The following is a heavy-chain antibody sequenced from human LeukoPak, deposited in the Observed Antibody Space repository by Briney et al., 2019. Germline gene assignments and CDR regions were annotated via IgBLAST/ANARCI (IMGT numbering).Heavy chain of an antibody. CDR2: ISSNGGST. V-gene: IGHV3-64*01. J-gene: IGHJ6*02. D-gene: IGHD3-3*01. Sequence: GGSLRLPCAASGFTFSAYAMHWVRQAPGKGLEDVSAISSNGGSTYYANSVKGRFTISRDNSKNTLYLQMSSLRAEDTAVYYCVRGEPDYDFWSGYYAPSGYYYYGMDVWGQGTTVTVSS. CDR1: GFTFSAYA. CDR3: VRGEPDYDFWSGYYAPSGYYYYGMDV.